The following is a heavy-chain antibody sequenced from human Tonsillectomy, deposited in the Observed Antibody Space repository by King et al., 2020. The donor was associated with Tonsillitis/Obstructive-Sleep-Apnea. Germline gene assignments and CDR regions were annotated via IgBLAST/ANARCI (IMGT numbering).Heavy chain of an antibody. CDR1: GFTFSSYG. CDR3: ARSPTVTPKHSDY. J-gene: IGHJ4*02. Sequence: VQLVESGGGVVQPGRSLRLSCAASGFTFSSYGMHWVRQAPGKGLEWVAVIWYDGSNKYYADSVKGRFTISRDNSKNTLYLQMNSLRAEDTAVYYCARSPTVTPKHSDYWGQGTLVTVSS. CDR2: IWYDGSNK. V-gene: IGHV3-33*01. D-gene: IGHD4-17*01.